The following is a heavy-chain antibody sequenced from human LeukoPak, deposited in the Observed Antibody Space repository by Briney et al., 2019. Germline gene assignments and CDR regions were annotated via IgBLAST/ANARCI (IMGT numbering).Heavy chain of an antibody. Sequence: SVKVSCTASGGTFKNHVLSWVRQAPGQGLEWMGGIVPIFEMTNYAQKFQGRITITTDESTSTAYMELTSLRSEDTAVYYCARGSHGGPDYWGQGTRVTVFS. CDR3: ARGSHGGPDY. CDR2: IVPIFEMT. J-gene: IGHJ4*02. CDR1: GGTFKNHV. D-gene: IGHD2-15*01. V-gene: IGHV1-69*05.